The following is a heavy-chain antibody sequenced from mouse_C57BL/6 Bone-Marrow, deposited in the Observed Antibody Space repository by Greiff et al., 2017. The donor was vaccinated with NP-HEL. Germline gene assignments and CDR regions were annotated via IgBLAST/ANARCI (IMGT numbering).Heavy chain of an antibody. Sequence: QVQLQQSGPGLVQPSQSLSITCTVSGFSLTSYGVHWVRQSPGKGLEWLGVIWSGGNTDYNAAVISKRSISKDNPKSQVFFKMNILQAADTSIYYCARNWGFDDYDVAWFAYWGQGTLVTVSA. J-gene: IGHJ3*01. D-gene: IGHD2-4*01. CDR3: ARNWGFDDYDVAWFAY. V-gene: IGHV2-2*01. CDR1: GFSLTSYG. CDR2: IWSGGNT.